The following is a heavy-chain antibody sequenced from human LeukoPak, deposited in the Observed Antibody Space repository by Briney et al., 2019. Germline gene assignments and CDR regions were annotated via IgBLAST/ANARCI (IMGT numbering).Heavy chain of an antibody. CDR2: IIPILGIA. D-gene: IGHD1-1*01. CDR3: ARDMEGGDY. Sequence: ASVKVSCKASGGTFSSYAISWVRQAPGQGLEWMERIIPILGIANYAQKFQGRVTITADKSTSTAYMELSSLRSEDTAVYYCARDMEGGDYWGQGTLVTVSS. V-gene: IGHV1-69*04. J-gene: IGHJ4*02. CDR1: GGTFSSYA.